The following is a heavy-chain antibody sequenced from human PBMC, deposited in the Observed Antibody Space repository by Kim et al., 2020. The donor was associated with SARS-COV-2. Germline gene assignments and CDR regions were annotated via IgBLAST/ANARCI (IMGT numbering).Heavy chain of an antibody. D-gene: IGHD6-13*01. CDR3: ASFFAGTRTLGY. V-gene: IGHV4-34*01. CDR1: GGSFSGYY. J-gene: IGHJ4*02. CDR2: INHSGST. Sequence: SETLSLTCAVYGGSFSGYYWSWIRQPPGKGLEWIGEINHSGSTSYNPSLKSRVTISVDTSKNQFSLKLSSVTAADTAVYYCASFFAGTRTLGYWGQGTLVTVSS.